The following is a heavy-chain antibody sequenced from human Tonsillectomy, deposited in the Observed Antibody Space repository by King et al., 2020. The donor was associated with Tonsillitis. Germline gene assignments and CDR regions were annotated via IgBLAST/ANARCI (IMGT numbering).Heavy chain of an antibody. CDR3: ARMFYYGSGSYYDAFDI. CDR1: GGSFSGYS. D-gene: IGHD3-10*01. Sequence: VQLQQWGAGLLKPSETLSLTCAVYGGSFSGYSWSWLRQPPGKGLEWIGEITHSGSTNYNPSLKSRVTISIDTSKNQFSLKLSSVTAADTAVYYCARMFYYGSGSYYDAFDIWGQGTMVTVSS. CDR2: ITHSGST. V-gene: IGHV4-34*01. J-gene: IGHJ3*02.